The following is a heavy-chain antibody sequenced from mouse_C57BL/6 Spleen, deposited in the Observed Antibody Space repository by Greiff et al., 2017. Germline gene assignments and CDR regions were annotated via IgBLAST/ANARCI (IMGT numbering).Heavy chain of an antibody. CDR3: AREGGYDGEDY. CDR2: INPSSGYT. Sequence: QVQLKESAAELARPGASVKMSCKASGYTFTSYTMHWVKQRPGQGLEWIGYINPSSGYTEYNQKFKDKTTLTADKSSSTAYMQLSSLTTEDSAVYYCAREGGYDGEDYWGQGTTLTVSS. J-gene: IGHJ2*01. CDR1: GYTFTSYT. V-gene: IGHV1-4*02. D-gene: IGHD2-14*01.